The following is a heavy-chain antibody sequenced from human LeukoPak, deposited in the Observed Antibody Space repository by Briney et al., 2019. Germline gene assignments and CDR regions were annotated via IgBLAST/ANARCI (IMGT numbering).Heavy chain of an antibody. V-gene: IGHV1-8*01. Sequence: GASVKVSCKASGYTFTSYDINWVRQATGQGLERMGWMNPNSGNTGYAQKFQGRVTMTRNTSISTAYMELSSLRSEDTAVYYCARVHYDSSGYYYYYYYYYMDVWGKGTTVTISS. J-gene: IGHJ6*03. CDR3: ARVHYDSSGYYYYYYYYYMDV. CDR2: MNPNSGNT. D-gene: IGHD3-22*01. CDR1: GYTFTSYD.